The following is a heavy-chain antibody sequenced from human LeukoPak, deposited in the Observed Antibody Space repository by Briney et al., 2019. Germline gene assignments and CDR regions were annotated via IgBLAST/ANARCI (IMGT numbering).Heavy chain of an antibody. J-gene: IGHJ3*01. CDR3: ARVGGPVPAALEDAFDL. Sequence: SETLSLTCTVSGDSISNNNYYWDWIRQPPGKGLEWIGSISYYGYTYYTPSLKSRVTISVDTSKNQFSLKLRSVTAADTALYYCARVGGPVPAALEDAFDLWGQGILVTVSS. D-gene: IGHD2-15*01. V-gene: IGHV4-39*07. CDR1: GDSISNNNYY. CDR2: ISYYGYT.